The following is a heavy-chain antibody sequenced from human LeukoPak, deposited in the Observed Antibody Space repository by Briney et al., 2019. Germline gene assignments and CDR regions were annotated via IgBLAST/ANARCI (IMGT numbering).Heavy chain of an antibody. V-gene: IGHV1-18*01. CDR3: ARLPLGYCSSTSCLD. D-gene: IGHD2-2*01. J-gene: IGHJ4*02. Sequence: ASVKVSCKASGYTFNTYGISWVRQAPGQGREWMGWISSSTGNTKYAQKLQGRVTMTTDTSTSTAYLELRNLRSDDTAVYYCARLPLGYCSSTSCLDWGQGTLVTVSS. CDR2: ISSSTGNT. CDR1: GYTFNTYG.